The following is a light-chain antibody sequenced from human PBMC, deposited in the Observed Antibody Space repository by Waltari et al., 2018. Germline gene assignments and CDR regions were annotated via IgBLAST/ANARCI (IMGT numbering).Light chain of an antibody. CDR2: DVS. V-gene: IGLV2-14*01. J-gene: IGLJ1*01. Sequence: HSALTPPASATASPGQSITISCTIPSTALGGYSFVFLYQQHPGKAPKLMIYDVSHRPSGVSNRFSGSKSGNTASLTISGLQPEDEADYYCSSYTSIIPPFLFGTGTKVTVL. CDR1: STALGGYSF. CDR3: SSYTSIIPPFL.